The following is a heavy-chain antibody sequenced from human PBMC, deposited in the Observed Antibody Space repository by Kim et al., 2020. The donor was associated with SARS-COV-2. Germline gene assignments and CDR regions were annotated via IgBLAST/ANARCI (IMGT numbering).Heavy chain of an antibody. CDR3: ARGSVVVAATRFDP. CDR1: GGSFSGYY. Sequence: SETLSLTCAVYGGSFSGYYWSWIRQPPGKGLEWIGEINHSGSTNYNPSLKSRVTISVDTSKNQFSLKLSSVTAADTAVYYCARGSVVVAATRFDPWGQGTLVTVSS. D-gene: IGHD2-15*01. CDR2: INHSGST. J-gene: IGHJ5*02. V-gene: IGHV4-34*01.